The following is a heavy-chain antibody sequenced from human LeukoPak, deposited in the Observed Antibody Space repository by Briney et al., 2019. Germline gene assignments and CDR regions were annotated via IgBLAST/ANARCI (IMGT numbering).Heavy chain of an antibody. CDR3: ARGGGLDV. CDR1: GFTFSSYS. J-gene: IGHJ6*02. Sequence: PGGSLRLSCAASGFTFSSYSMNWVRQAPGKGLEWVSSVSSSSSYIYYADSVKGRFTISRDNAKNSLYLQMSNLKAEDTAVYFCARGGGLDVWGQGATVTVSS. V-gene: IGHV3-21*04. D-gene: IGHD3-16*01. CDR2: VSSSSSYI.